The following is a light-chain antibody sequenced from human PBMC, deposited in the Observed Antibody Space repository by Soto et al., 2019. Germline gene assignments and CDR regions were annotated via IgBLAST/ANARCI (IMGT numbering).Light chain of an antibody. CDR2: GAS. CDR3: QQYNNLPRT. J-gene: IGKJ1*01. Sequence: EIVMTQSPATLSVSPGEIATLSCRASQSVSSNLAWYQQKPGQAPRLLLYGASTRQTGIPARFSGSGSATDFTLTISSLQPEDFAIYYCQQYNNLPRTFGQGTKVEIK. V-gene: IGKV3-15*01. CDR1: QSVSSN.